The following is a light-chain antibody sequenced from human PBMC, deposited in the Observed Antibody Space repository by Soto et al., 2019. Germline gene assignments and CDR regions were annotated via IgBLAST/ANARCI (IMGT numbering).Light chain of an antibody. CDR1: SSDVGTYNY. V-gene: IGLV2-14*01. CDR3: SSYTTSNTQV. CDR2: DVS. Sequence: QSALTQPASVSGSPGQSITISCTGTSSDVGTYNYVSWYQHRPGKAPKLMIYDVSYRPSGVFNRFSGSKSANTASLTISGLQAEDEADYYCSSYTTSNTQVFGGGTKVTVL. J-gene: IGLJ3*02.